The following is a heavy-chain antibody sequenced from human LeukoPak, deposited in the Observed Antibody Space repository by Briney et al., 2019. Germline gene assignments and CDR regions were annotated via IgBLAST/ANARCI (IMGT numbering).Heavy chain of an antibody. CDR2: INHSGSS. Sequence: SETLSLTCAVYGGSFSAYYWTWIRQPPGKGLEWIGEINHSGSSIYNSSLRSRVTISVDTSYKQFSLRLSSVTAADTAVYYCAPRGDIEHSYVYGKWFDPWGQGTRVTVSS. D-gene: IGHD5-18*01. CDR1: GGSFSAYY. J-gene: IGHJ5*02. V-gene: IGHV4-34*01. CDR3: APRGDIEHSYVYGKWFDP.